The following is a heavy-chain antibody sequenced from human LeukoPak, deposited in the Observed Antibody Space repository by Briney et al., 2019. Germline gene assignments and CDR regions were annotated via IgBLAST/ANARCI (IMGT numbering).Heavy chain of an antibody. Sequence: GGSLRLSCAAPEFTLSNAWMSWVRQAPGKGLEWVGRIKSKTDGGTTDYAAPVEGRFTISRDDSTNTLYLQMNSLKTEDTAVYYCTTLTMIVVHNDYWGQGTLVTVSS. D-gene: IGHD3-22*01. CDR1: EFTLSNAW. CDR2: IKSKTDGGTT. V-gene: IGHV3-15*01. CDR3: TTLTMIVVHNDY. J-gene: IGHJ4*02.